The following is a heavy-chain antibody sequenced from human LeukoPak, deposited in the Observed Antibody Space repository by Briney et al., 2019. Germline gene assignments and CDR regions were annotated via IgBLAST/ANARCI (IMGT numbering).Heavy chain of an antibody. CDR1: GYTFTSYY. CDR3: AREFGGATLSDAFDI. Sequence: ASVKVSCKASGYTFTSYYMHWVRQAPGQGLEWMGWINPNSGGTNYAQKFQGRVTMTRDTSISTAYMELSRLRSDDTAVYYCAREFGGATLSDAFDIWGQGTMVTVSS. CDR2: INPNSGGT. V-gene: IGHV1-2*02. J-gene: IGHJ3*02. D-gene: IGHD1-26*01.